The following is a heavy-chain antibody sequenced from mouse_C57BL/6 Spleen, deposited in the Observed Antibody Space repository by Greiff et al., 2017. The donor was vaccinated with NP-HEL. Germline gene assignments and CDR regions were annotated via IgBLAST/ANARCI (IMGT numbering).Heavy chain of an antibody. V-gene: IGHV1-82*01. CDR3: ARCRDYYDYDGGDY. CDR1: GYAFSSSW. D-gene: IGHD2-4*01. CDR2: IYPGDGDT. Sequence: QVQLQQSGPELVKPGASVKISCKASGYAFSSSWMNWVKQRPGKGLEWIGRIYPGDGDTNYNGKFKGKATLTADKSSSTAYMQLSSLTSEDSAVYFCARCRDYYDYDGGDYWGQGTTLTVSS. J-gene: IGHJ2*01.